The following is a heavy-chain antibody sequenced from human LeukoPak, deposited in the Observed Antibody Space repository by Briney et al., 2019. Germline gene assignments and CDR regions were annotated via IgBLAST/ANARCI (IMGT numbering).Heavy chain of an antibody. J-gene: IGHJ4*02. CDR3: ARHDKNYDYVWGSYRPNALDY. Sequence: SKTLSLTCTVSGGSISSSSYYWGWIRQPPGKGLEWIGSIYYSGSTYYNPSLKSRVTISVDTSKNQFSLKLSSVTAADTAVYYCARHDKNYDYVWGSYRPNALDYWGQGTLVTVSS. V-gene: IGHV4-39*01. CDR2: IYYSGST. CDR1: GGSISSSSYY. D-gene: IGHD3-16*02.